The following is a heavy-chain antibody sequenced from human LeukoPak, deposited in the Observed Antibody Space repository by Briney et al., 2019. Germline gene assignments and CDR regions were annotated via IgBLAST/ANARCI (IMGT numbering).Heavy chain of an antibody. CDR1: GGSISSSSYY. CDR3: ARFSAGYSSGPVTDY. D-gene: IGHD6-19*01. V-gene: IGHV4-39*01. CDR2: IYYSGST. J-gene: IGHJ4*02. Sequence: SETLSLTCTVSGGSISSSSYYWGWIRQPPGKGLEWIGSIYYSGSTYYNPSLKSRVTISVDTSKNQFSLKLNSVTAADTAVYYCARFSAGYSSGPVTDYWGQGTLVTVSS.